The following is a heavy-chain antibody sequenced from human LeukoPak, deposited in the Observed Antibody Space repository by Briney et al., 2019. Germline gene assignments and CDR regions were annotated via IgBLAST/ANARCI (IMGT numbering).Heavy chain of an antibody. V-gene: IGHV1-69*06. CDR3: ARHYDILTGYFRPFDY. D-gene: IGHD3-9*01. CDR1: GGTFSSYA. J-gene: IGHJ4*02. CDR2: IIPIFGTA. Sequence: ASVTVSCKASGGTFSSYAISWVRQAPGQGLEWMGGIIPIFGTANYAQKFQGRVTITADKSTSTAYMELRSLRSDDTAVYYCARHYDILTGYFRPFDYWGQGTLVTVSS.